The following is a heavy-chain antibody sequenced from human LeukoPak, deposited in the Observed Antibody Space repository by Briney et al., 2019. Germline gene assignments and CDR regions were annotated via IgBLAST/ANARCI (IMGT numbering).Heavy chain of an antibody. J-gene: IGHJ4*02. CDR1: GFTFSNYW. V-gene: IGHV3-74*01. D-gene: IGHD2-2*01. CDR3: AKGGGPYHLPTDY. CDR2: VNSDGSSR. Sequence: GGSLRLSCAASGFTFSNYWMHWVRQAPGKGLVWVSRVNSDGSSRSYADSVKGRFTISRDNAKNTVYLQMNSLRSEDTAVYYCAKGGGPYHLPTDYWGQGTLVTVSS.